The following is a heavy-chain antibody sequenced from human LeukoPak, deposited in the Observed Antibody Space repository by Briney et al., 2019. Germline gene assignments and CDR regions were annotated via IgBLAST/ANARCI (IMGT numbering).Heavy chain of an antibody. V-gene: IGHV3-23*01. CDR2: ISGSGGST. D-gene: IGHD3-22*01. CDR3: AKADSSGYYYGFFDY. J-gene: IGHJ4*02. Sequence: GGSLTLSCAASGFIFSSYAMSWVSQAPGKGLEWVSAISGSGGSTYYADSVKGRFTISRDNSKNTLYLQMNSLRAEDTAVYYCAKADSSGYYYGFFDYWGQGTLVTVSS. CDR1: GFIFSSYA.